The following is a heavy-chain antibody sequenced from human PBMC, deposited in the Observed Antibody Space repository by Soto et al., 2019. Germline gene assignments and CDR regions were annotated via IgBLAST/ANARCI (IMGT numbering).Heavy chain of an antibody. D-gene: IGHD2-21*02. J-gene: IGHJ4*02. CDR2: ISYDGSHK. CDR1: GFTFNSYT. CDR3: ARDPRAGDWHLDH. Sequence: GGSLRLSCAASGFTFNSYTMHWVRQAPGKGLEWVAVISYDGSHKYYADSVKGRFTISRDNSKNTLSLQMNSLRPDDTALYYCARDPRAGDWHLDHWGQGTLVTVSS. V-gene: IGHV3-30-3*01.